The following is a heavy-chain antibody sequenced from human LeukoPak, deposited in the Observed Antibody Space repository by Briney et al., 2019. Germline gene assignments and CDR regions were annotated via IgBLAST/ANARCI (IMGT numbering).Heavy chain of an antibody. CDR2: IYTSGST. CDR1: GGSISSYY. D-gene: IGHD2-2*01. Sequence: PSETLSLTCTVSGGSISSYYWSWIRQPAGKGLEWIGRIYTSGSTNYNPSLKSRVTMSIDTSKNQFSLKLSSVTAADTAVYYCARGRYCSSTSCRNWFDPWGRGTLVTVSS. CDR3: ARGRYCSSTSCRNWFDP. V-gene: IGHV4-4*07. J-gene: IGHJ5*02.